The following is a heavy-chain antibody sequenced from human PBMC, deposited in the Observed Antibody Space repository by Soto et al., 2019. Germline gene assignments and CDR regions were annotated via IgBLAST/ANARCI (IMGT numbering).Heavy chain of an antibody. J-gene: IGHJ5*02. V-gene: IGHV4-4*07. Sequence: SETLSLTCTVSGGSITSYYWSWLRQPAGKGLEWIGHIYPSGTTNYNPSLKSRVTMSVDTSKTHFSLKLSSVTAADTAVYYCARESRSDCRSATCYSWFDPWGQEPWSPSPQ. CDR2: IYPSGTT. CDR3: ARESRSDCRSATCYSWFDP. D-gene: IGHD2-2*01. CDR1: GGSITSYY.